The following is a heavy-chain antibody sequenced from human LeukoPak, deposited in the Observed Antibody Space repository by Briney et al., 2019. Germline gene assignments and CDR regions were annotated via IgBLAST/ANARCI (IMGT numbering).Heavy chain of an antibody. V-gene: IGHV4-4*02. CDR2: IYHSGST. Sequence: SGTLSLTCAVSGGSISSSNWWSWVRQPPGKGLEWIGEIYHSGSTYYNPSLKSRVTISVDRSKNQFSLKLSSVTAADTAVYYCARGRSGSSSEDYYYYMDVWGKGTTVTVSS. D-gene: IGHD6-13*01. CDR1: GGSISSSNW. CDR3: ARGRSGSSSEDYYYYMDV. J-gene: IGHJ6*03.